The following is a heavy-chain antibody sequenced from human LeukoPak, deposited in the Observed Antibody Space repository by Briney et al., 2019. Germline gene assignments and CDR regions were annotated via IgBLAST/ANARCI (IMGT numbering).Heavy chain of an antibody. J-gene: IGHJ6*02. CDR2: IWFDGSNK. V-gene: IGHV3-33*07. CDR1: GFTFSSYG. D-gene: IGHD3-3*01. Sequence: GGSLRLSCAASGFTFSSYGMYWVRQAPGKGLEWVAVIWFDGSNKYYADSVKGRFTISRDNSKNTLYLQMSSLRVEDTAVYYCASLRSGPRYGMDVWGQGTTVTVSS. CDR3: ASLRSGPRYGMDV.